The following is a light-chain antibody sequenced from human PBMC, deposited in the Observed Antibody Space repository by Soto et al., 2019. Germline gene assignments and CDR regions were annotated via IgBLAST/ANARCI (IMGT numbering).Light chain of an antibody. CDR3: CSYAGSHTFV. CDR2: DVS. J-gene: IGLJ1*01. Sequence: QSVLTQPRSVSGSPGQSVTISCTGSSSNVGGYNYVSWYQQHPGKAPKFMIYDVSKRPSGVPDRFSGSKSGNTASLTISGLQAEDEADYYCCSYAGSHTFVFGTGTKLTVL. CDR1: SSNVGGYNY. V-gene: IGLV2-11*01.